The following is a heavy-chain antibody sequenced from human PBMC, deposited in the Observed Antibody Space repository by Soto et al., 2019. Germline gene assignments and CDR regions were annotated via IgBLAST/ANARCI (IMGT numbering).Heavy chain of an antibody. CDR1: GFTFSSYS. CDR2: ISSSSSTI. D-gene: IGHD1-26*01. CDR3: ARHVVGATREEIYFDY. V-gene: IGHV3-48*02. J-gene: IGHJ4*02. Sequence: GGSLRLSCAASGFTFSSYSMNWVRQAPGKGLEWVSYISSSSSTIYYADSVKGRFTISRDNAKNSLYLQMNSLRDEDTAVYYCARHVVGATREEIYFDYWGQGTLVTVSS.